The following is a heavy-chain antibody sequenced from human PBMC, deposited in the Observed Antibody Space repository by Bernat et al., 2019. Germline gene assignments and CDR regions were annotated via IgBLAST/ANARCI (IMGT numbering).Heavy chain of an antibody. D-gene: IGHD3-10*01. CDR1: GFTFSSYG. V-gene: IGHV3-33*01. CDR2: IWYDGSNK. J-gene: IGHJ6*03. CDR3: AREGVPSYYYYYYMDV. Sequence: QVQLVESGGGVVQPGRSLRLSCAASGFTFSSYGMHWVRQAPGKGLEWVAVIWYDGSNKYYADSVKGGFTISRDNSKNTLYLQMNSLRAEDTAVYYCAREGVPSYYYYYYMDVWGKGTTVTVSS.